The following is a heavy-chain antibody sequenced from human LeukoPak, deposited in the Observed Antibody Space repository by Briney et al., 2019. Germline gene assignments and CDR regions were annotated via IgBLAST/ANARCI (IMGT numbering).Heavy chain of an antibody. CDR1: GGSISSYY. D-gene: IGHD6-19*01. V-gene: IGHV4-4*07. CDR2: IYTSGST. J-gene: IGHJ3*02. CDR3: AREGSSSGWRPFDI. Sequence: SETLSLTCTVSGGSISSYYWSWIRQPAGKGLEWIGRIYTSGSTNYNPSLKSRVTMSVDTSKNQFSLNLSSVTAADTAVYYCAREGSSSGWRPFDIWGQGTVVTVSS.